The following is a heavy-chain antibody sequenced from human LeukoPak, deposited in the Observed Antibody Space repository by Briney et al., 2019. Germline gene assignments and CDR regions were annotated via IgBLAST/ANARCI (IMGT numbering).Heavy chain of an antibody. D-gene: IGHD2-15*01. V-gene: IGHV7-4-1*02. CDR3: ARALRLGYCSGGSCYSGY. J-gene: IGHJ4*02. CDR2: INTNTGNP. CDR1: GYTFTSYA. Sequence: ASVNVSCKASGYTFTSYAMKWVRQAPGQGLEWMGWINTNTGNPTYAQGFTGRFVFSLDTSVSTAYLQISSLNAEDTAVYYCARALRLGYCSGGSCYSGYWGQGTLVTVSS.